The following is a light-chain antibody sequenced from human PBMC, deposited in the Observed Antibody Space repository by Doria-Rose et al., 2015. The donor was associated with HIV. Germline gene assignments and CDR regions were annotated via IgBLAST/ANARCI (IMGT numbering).Light chain of an antibody. V-gene: IGKV3-20*01. CDR1: QRFSSTY. Sequence: EIVLTQSPGTLSLSPGARATLSCRASQRFSSTYLAWYQQKPGQAPSLLIYDGSTRATGIPGRFSASGSGTDFTLTINRLEPEDFALYYCHQYGTSWTFGQGTKVEI. CDR3: HQYGTSWT. CDR2: DGS. J-gene: IGKJ1*01.